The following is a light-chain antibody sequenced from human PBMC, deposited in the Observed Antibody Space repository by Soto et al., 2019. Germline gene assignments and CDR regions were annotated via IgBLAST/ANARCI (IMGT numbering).Light chain of an antibody. CDR3: SSYAGGNNYV. Sequence: HSALTQPPSASGSPGQSVTISCTGTSSDVGGYNYVSWYQQHPGKAPKLMIYEVSKRPSGVPDRFSGSKSGNTASLTVSGLQAEDEADYYCSSYAGGNNYVFGTG. J-gene: IGLJ1*01. V-gene: IGLV2-8*01. CDR2: EVS. CDR1: SSDVGGYNY.